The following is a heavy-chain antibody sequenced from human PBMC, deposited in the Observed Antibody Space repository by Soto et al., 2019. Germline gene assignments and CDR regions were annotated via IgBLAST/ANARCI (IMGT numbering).Heavy chain of an antibody. CDR2: ISGSGGST. CDR1: GFTFSSYA. Sequence: EVQLLESGGGLVQPGGSLRLSCAASGFTFSSYAMSWVRQAPGKGLEWVSAISGSGGSTYYADSVKGRFTISRDNSKNKLYLQMNSLRAEDTAVYYCAKDLYYYGSGSYSYYWGQGTLVTVSS. D-gene: IGHD3-10*01. V-gene: IGHV3-23*01. CDR3: AKDLYYYGSGSYSYY. J-gene: IGHJ4*02.